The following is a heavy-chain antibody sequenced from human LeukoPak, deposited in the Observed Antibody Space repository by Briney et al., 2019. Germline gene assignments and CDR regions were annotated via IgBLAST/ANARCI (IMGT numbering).Heavy chain of an antibody. CDR1: GYTFTGYY. CDR2: INPNSGGT. J-gene: IGHJ4*02. CDR3: AREAIAAAGTAGLDY. Sequence: ASVKVSCKASGYTFTGYYMHWVRQAPGQGLEWMGWINPNSGGTNYAQKFQGRVTMTRDMSTSTVYMELSSLRSEDTAVYYCAREAIAAAGTAGLDYWGQGTLVTVSS. D-gene: IGHD6-13*01. V-gene: IGHV1-2*02.